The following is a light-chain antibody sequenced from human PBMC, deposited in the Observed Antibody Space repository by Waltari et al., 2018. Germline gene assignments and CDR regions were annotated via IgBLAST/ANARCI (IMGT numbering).Light chain of an antibody. CDR1: ESVSNP. CDR2: EAS. CDR3: QQRFSWPPT. V-gene: IGKV3-11*01. J-gene: IGKJ4*01. Sequence: VVTQSPATLSLSPGERSTLSCPGSESVSNPLAWYQQKPGQGPRLLIYEASDRATGSPARFSGSGSGTDFTLTINNVEPEDFALYFCQQRFSWPPTFGGGTKVDI.